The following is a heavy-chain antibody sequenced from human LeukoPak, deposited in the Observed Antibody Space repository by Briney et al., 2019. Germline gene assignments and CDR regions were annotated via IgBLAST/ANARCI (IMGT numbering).Heavy chain of an antibody. D-gene: IGHD6-19*01. CDR3: AKGTSSLNYDAFDI. Sequence: GGSLRLSCAASGFNFSSFGVNWVRQGPGKGLEWVSGISFIISTWSADSVKGRFTISRDNSKNTVYLQMNSPRDDDTAVYYCAKGTSSLNYDAFDIWGQGTLVTVSS. CDR2: ISFIIST. CDR1: GFNFSSFG. V-gene: IGHV3-23*01. J-gene: IGHJ3*02.